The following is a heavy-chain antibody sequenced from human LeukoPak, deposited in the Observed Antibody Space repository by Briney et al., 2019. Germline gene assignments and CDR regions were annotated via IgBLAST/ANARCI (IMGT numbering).Heavy chain of an antibody. CDR3: ARGLYCSSTSCWPGYPTDAFDI. D-gene: IGHD2-2*01. Sequence: GASVKVSCKASRYTFTGYYMHWVRQAPGQGLEWMGWINPNSGGTNYAQKFQGRVTMTRDTSISTAYMELSRLRSDDTAAYYCARGLYCSSTSCWPGYPTDAFDIWGQGTMVTVSS. CDR2: INPNSGGT. CDR1: RYTFTGYY. V-gene: IGHV1-2*02. J-gene: IGHJ3*02.